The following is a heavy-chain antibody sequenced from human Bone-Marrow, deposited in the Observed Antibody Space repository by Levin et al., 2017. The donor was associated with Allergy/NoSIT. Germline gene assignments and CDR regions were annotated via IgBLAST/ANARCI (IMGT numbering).Heavy chain of an antibody. CDR3: AREITGDLDY. CDR1: GFTFSSYW. CDR2: IKQDGSEK. Sequence: ASVKVSCAASGFTFSSYWMSWVRQAPGKGLEWVANIKQDGSEKYYVDSVKGRFTISRDNAKNSLYLQMNSLRAEDTAVYYCAREITGDLDYWGQGTLVTVSS. J-gene: IGHJ4*02. D-gene: IGHD7-27*01. V-gene: IGHV3-7*01.